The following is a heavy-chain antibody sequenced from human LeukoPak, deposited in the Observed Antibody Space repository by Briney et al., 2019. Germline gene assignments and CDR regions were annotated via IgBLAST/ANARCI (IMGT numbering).Heavy chain of an antibody. D-gene: IGHD2-21*01. Sequence: PSQTLSLTCTVSGGSIFSYYWSWIRQPPGKGLEWMGYIYYSGSTNYNPSLKSRVTISVDTSKNQFSLRVSSVTAADTAVYYCARHLNNCGDDCYIFDYWGQGTLVTVSS. J-gene: IGHJ4*02. CDR3: ARHLNNCGDDCYIFDY. CDR2: IYYSGST. CDR1: GGSIFSYY. V-gene: IGHV4-59*08.